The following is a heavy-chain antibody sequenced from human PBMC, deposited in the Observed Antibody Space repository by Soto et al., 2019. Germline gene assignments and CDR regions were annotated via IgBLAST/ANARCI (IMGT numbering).Heavy chain of an antibody. CDR1: GGSISSSSYY. CDR3: ARRIRGCSGGSCPASPFDY. D-gene: IGHD2-15*01. V-gene: IGHV4-39*01. J-gene: IGHJ4*02. CDR2: IYYSGST. Sequence: QLQLQESGPGLVKPSETLSLTCTVSGGSISSSSYYWGWIRQPPGKGLEWIGSIYYSGSTYYNPSLKSRVTISVDTSKNQFSLKLSSVTAADTAVYYCARRIRGCSGGSCPASPFDYWGQGTLVTVSS.